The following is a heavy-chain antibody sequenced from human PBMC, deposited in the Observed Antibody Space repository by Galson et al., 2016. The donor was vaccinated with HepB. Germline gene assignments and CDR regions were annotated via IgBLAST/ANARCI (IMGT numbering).Heavy chain of an antibody. J-gene: IGHJ3*02. Sequence: SVKVSCKASGYTFTTYSISWVRQAPGQGLEWMGWISTYNGNTNYAQKLQGRVTMTTDTSTSTAYMELRSLTSDDTAVYYRARTYYYDTSGYYQVFDIWGQGTMVTVSS. V-gene: IGHV1-18*01. CDR3: ARTYYYDTSGYYQVFDI. CDR2: ISTYNGNT. CDR1: GYTFTTYS. D-gene: IGHD3-22*01.